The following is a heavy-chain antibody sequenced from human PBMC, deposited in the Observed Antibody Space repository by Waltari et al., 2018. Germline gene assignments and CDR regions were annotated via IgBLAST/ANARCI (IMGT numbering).Heavy chain of an antibody. CDR1: GYSISGYF. J-gene: IGHJ4*02. CDR3: ARNSGNYSFLY. V-gene: IGHV4-38-2*01. D-gene: IGHD1-26*01. Sequence: QVQLQESGPGLLKPSAPLSLTCAVSGYSISGYFWGWIRQPPGKGLEWIGSIYHRGRTYYNPSLKSRVTMSVDTSKNQFSLKLSSVTAADTAVYYCARNSGNYSFLYWGQGTLVTVSS. CDR2: IYHRGRT.